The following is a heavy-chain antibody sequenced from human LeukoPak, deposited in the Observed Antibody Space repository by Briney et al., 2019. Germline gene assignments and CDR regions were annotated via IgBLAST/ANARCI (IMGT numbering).Heavy chain of an antibody. V-gene: IGHV3-30*02. J-gene: IGHJ4*02. CDR1: GFTFSSYG. CDR3: AKDPDCTSGICYTFFDY. Sequence: PGGSLRLSCAASGFTFSSYGMHWVRQAPGKGLEWVAYIQYDGSNEQYADSVKGRFSISRDGSKNILYLQMNSLRAEDTAVYYCAKDPDCTSGICYTFFDYWGQGTLVTVSS. D-gene: IGHD2-8*01. CDR2: IQYDGSNE.